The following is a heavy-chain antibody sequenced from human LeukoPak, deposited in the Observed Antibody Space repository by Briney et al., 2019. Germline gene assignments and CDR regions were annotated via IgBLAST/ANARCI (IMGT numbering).Heavy chain of an antibody. CDR2: LSGSATST. Sequence: GGSLRLSCVASGFTFSSSAMNWVRQAPGKGLEWVSSLSGSATSTYYADSVKGRFTISRDNSKNTLYLQVNSLRAEDTAVYYCAKDSSSYRYFDYWGQGTLVTVS. J-gene: IGHJ4*02. CDR3: AKDSSSYRYFDY. D-gene: IGHD6-13*01. V-gene: IGHV3-23*01. CDR1: GFTFSSSA.